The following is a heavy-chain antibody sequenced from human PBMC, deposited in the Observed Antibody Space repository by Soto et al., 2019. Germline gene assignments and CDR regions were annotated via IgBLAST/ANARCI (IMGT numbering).Heavy chain of an antibody. V-gene: IGHV1-69*13. CDR1: GGTFSSYR. CDR3: VRDSGAKLSRI. Sequence: SVNVSCKASGGTFSSYRINWVRQAPGQGLEWVGGIVPIRRTADYAQTFQGRVIITADESARTSYMELRSLRSQDTAVYYCVRDSGAKLSRIWGKGNMVIVSS. D-gene: IGHD6-13*01. J-gene: IGHJ4*02. CDR2: IVPIRRTA.